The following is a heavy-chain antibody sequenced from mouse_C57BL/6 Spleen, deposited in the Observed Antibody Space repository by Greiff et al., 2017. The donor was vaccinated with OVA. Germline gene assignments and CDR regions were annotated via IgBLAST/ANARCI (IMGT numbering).Heavy chain of an antibody. CDR3: ARRSTTVVARNYAMDY. D-gene: IGHD1-1*01. Sequence: QVQLQQPGAELVKPGASVKLSCKASGYTFTSYWITWVKQRPGQGLEWIGDLYPGSGSTNYNEKFKSKATLTVDTSASTAYMQLSSLTSEDSAVYYCARRSTTVVARNYAMDYWGQGTSVTVSS. V-gene: IGHV1-55*01. CDR2: LYPGSGST. J-gene: IGHJ4*01. CDR1: GYTFTSYW.